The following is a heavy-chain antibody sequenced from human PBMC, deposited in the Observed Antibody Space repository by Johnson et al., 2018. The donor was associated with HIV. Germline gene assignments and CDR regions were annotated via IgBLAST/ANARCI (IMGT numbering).Heavy chain of an antibody. V-gene: IGHV3-30*04. CDR1: AFTFSSYA. J-gene: IGHJ3*02. Sequence: QVQLVESGGGVVQPGRSLRLSCAASAFTFSSYAMHWVRQAPGKGLEWVAVISYDASNKYYADSVKGRFTISRDNSKNTLYLQMNSRRTEDTAVYYCARVRGGTGHGAFDIWGQGTMVTVSS. CDR2: ISYDASNK. CDR3: ARVRGGTGHGAFDI.